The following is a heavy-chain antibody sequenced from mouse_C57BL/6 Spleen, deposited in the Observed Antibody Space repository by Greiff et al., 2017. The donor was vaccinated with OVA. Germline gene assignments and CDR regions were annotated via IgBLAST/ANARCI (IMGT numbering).Heavy chain of an antibody. J-gene: IGHJ4*01. D-gene: IGHD1-1*01. V-gene: IGHV1-81*01. Sequence: QVQLQQSGAELARPGASVKLSCKASGYTFTSYGISWVKQRTGQGLEWIGEIYPRSGNTYYNEKFTGKATLTADKSSSTAYMELRSLTSEDSAVYFCAREVLFITTVLEDGDYAMDYWGQGTSVTVSS. CDR2: IYPRSGNT. CDR3: AREVLFITTVLEDGDYAMDY. CDR1: GYTFTSYG.